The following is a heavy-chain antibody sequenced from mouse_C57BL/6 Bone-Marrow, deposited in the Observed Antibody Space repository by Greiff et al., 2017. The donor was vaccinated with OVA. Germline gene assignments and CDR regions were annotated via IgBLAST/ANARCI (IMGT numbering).Heavy chain of an antibody. CDR1: GFTFSDYY. CDR3: ARLYDYHSMDY. Sequence: EVKLVESGGGLVQPGGSLKLSCAASGFTFSDYYMYWVRQTPEKRLEWVAYISNGGGSTYYPDTVKGRFTISRDNAKNTLYLQMSRLKSEDTAMYYCARLYDYHSMDYWGQGTSVTVSS. V-gene: IGHV5-12*01. D-gene: IGHD2-4*01. J-gene: IGHJ4*01. CDR2: ISNGGGST.